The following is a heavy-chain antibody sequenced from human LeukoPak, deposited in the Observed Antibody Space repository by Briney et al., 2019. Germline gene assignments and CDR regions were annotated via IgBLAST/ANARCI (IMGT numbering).Heavy chain of an antibody. CDR3: ARHDGLRGDC. Sequence: PSETPSLTCTVSGDSITSYYWSWIRQPPGKGLEWIGCIYYSGSTNYNPSLKSRVTISVDTSKNQFSLKLSSVTAADTAVYYCARHDGLRGDCWGQGTLVTVSS. V-gene: IGHV4-59*08. CDR1: GDSITSYY. CDR2: IYYSGST. J-gene: IGHJ4*02. D-gene: IGHD5-18*01.